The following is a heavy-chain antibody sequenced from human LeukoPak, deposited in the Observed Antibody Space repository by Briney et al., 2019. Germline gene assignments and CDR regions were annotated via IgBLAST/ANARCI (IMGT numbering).Heavy chain of an antibody. CDR1: GHTFTTYG. Sequence: EASVKVSCKASGHTFTTYGISWVRQAPGQGLEWMGWISAYNGNTNYAQKLQGRVTMTTDTSTSTAYMELRSLRSDDTAVYYCARDEGGYYDSSGYYRLDYWGQGTLVTVSS. V-gene: IGHV1-18*01. CDR3: ARDEGGYYDSSGYYRLDY. D-gene: IGHD3-22*01. CDR2: ISAYNGNT. J-gene: IGHJ4*02.